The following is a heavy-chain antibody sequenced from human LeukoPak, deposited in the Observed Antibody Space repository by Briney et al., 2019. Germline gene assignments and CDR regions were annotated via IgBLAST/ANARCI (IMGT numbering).Heavy chain of an antibody. J-gene: IGHJ3*02. CDR3: AREYYYDSSGYYWSAFDI. Sequence: TLSLTCAVSGGSISSGGYSWSWIRQPPGKGLEWIVYIYHSGSTYYTPSLKSPLPISLYRSNNQFSLKLTSVTAADTAVYYCAREYYYDSSGYYWSAFDIWGQGTMVTVSS. CDR1: GGSISSGGYS. CDR2: IYHSGST. V-gene: IGHV4-30-2*01. D-gene: IGHD3-22*01.